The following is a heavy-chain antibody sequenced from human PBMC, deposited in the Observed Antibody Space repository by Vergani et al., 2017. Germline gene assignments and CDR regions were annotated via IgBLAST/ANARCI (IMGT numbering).Heavy chain of an antibody. V-gene: IGHV3-9*01. CDR3: AKGQQLVFFSVDV. Sequence: EVQLLESGGGLVLPGRSLRLSCEASGFRFDEYAMHWVRRVPGKGLEWVSGVSWNSETIRYADSVKGRFTISRDNAKSSLYLQMDSLRPEDTAHYYCAKGQQLVFFSVDVWGIGTSVTVTA. CDR2: VSWNSETI. D-gene: IGHD6-13*01. J-gene: IGHJ6*04. CDR1: GFRFDEYA.